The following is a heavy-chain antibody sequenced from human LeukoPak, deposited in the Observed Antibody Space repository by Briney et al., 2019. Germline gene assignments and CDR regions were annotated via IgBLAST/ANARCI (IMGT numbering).Heavy chain of an antibody. Sequence: RGSLSPSCAASGFTLRNYGMNGVRQAPGKGLEWVSSIGSSGIHTFYAGSVKGRFTISRDNTKNSLYLQMYNLRVEDTALYYCARGDAITGPLFGGWGPGTLVTVSS. CDR1: GFTLRNYG. CDR2: IGSSGIHT. D-gene: IGHD1-14*01. J-gene: IGHJ4*01. CDR3: ARGDAITGPLFGG. V-gene: IGHV3-21*01.